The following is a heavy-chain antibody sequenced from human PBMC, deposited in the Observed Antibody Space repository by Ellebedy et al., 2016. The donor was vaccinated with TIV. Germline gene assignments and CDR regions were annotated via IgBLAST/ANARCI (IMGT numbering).Heavy chain of an antibody. CDR2: ISYDGSNK. Sequence: GESLKISXAASGFTFSSYGMHWVRQAPGKGLEWVAVISYDGSNKYYADSVKGRFTISRDNSKNTLYLQMNSLRAEDTAVYYCASPLYGDYTEYYFDYWGQGTLVTVSS. CDR1: GFTFSSYG. CDR3: ASPLYGDYTEYYFDY. V-gene: IGHV3-30*03. D-gene: IGHD4-17*01. J-gene: IGHJ4*02.